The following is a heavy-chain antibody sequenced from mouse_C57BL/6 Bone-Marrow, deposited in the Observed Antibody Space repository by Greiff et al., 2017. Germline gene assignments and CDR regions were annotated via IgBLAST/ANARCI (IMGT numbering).Heavy chain of an antibody. CDR3: ARYGWACGSFDY. D-gene: IGHD1-1*01. V-gene: IGHV1-52*01. Sequence: QVQLQQPGAELVRPGSSVKLSCKASGYTFTSYWMHWVKQRPIQGLEWIGNIDPSDSETHYNQKFKDKATLTVDKSSSTAYMQLSSLTSEDSAVYYCARYGWACGSFDYWDRGTALTV. CDR1: GYTFTSYW. CDR2: IDPSDSET. J-gene: IGHJ2*01.